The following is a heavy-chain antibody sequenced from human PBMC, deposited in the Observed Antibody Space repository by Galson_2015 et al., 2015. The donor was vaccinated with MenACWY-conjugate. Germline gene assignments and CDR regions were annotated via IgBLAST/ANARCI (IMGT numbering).Heavy chain of an antibody. J-gene: IGHJ3*02. Sequence: LRLSCAASGFTFRNYWMHWVRQGPGKGLERLSRIDNDGNRITYADSVKGRFTISRDNAKNTLYLQINSVRADDTAVYYCSRGGEAKLIIVGGISDIWGQGTTVTVSS. V-gene: IGHV3-74*01. CDR3: SRGGEAKLIIVGGISDI. D-gene: IGHD1-26*01. CDR2: IDNDGNRI. CDR1: GFTFRNYW.